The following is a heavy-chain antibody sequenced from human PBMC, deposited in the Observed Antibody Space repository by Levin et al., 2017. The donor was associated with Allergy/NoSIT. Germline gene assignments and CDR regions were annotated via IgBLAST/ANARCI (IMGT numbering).Heavy chain of an antibody. J-gene: IGHJ4*02. V-gene: IGHV3-30-3*01. CDR1: GFTFSIYA. CDR2: ISFDGSND. D-gene: IGHD3-22*01. Sequence: GESLKISCAASGFTFSIYAMHWVRQAPGKGLEWVAVISFDGSNDYYADSVKGRFTISRDNSKNTLYLQMNSLRAEDTAVYYCAKAPRRDSSAYFLDLWGQGTLVTVSS. CDR3: AKAPRRDSSAYFLDL.